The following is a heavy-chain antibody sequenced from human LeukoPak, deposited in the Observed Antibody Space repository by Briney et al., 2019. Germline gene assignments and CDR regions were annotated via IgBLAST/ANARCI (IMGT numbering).Heavy chain of an antibody. CDR1: GGTFSSYA. J-gene: IGHJ4*02. Sequence: EASVKVSCKASGGTFSSYAISWVRQAPGQGLEWMGRIIPIFGTANYAQKFQGRVTITTDESTSTAYMELSSLRSEDTAVYYCAGYCSGGSCYGGYYFDYRGQGTLVTVSS. CDR2: IIPIFGTA. V-gene: IGHV1-69*05. CDR3: AGYCSGGSCYGGYYFDY. D-gene: IGHD2-15*01.